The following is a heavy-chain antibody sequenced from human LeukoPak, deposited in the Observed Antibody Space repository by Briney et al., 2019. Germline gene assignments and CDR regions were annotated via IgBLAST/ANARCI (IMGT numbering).Heavy chain of an antibody. D-gene: IGHD2-2*02. V-gene: IGHV3-21*01. CDR2: ISTSSSYI. CDR1: GFTFSSYD. CDR3: VSEDCSSTSCYICY. Sequence: GGSLRLSCAASGFTFSSYDMNWVRQAPGKGLEWVSSISTSSSYIYYADSVKGRFTISRDNAKNSLYLQMNSLRAEDTAVYYCVSEDCSSTSCYICYWGQGTLVTVSS. J-gene: IGHJ4*02.